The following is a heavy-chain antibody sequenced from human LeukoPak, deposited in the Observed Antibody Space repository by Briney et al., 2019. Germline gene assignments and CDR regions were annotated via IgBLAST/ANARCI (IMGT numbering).Heavy chain of an antibody. V-gene: IGHV3-21*01. CDR3: ARDGAGWDNWFDP. CDR1: GFTFSSYS. J-gene: IGHJ5*02. D-gene: IGHD1-26*01. CDR2: ISTRSIYI. Sequence: GGSLRLSCAASGFTFSSYSMNWVRQAPGKGLEWVSSISTRSIYIYYADSVKGRFTISRDNAKNSLFLQMNSLRAEDTAVYYCARDGAGWDNWFDPWGQGTLVTVSS.